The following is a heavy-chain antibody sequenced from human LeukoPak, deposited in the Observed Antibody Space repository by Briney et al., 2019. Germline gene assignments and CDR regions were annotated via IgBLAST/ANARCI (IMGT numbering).Heavy chain of an antibody. CDR2: ISYDGSNK. V-gene: IGHV3-30*18. CDR1: GFTFSSYG. Sequence: GGSLRLSCAASGFTFSSYGMHWVRQAPGKGLEWVAVISYDGSNKYYADSVKGRFTISRDNSKNTLYLQMNSLRAEDTAVYYCAKAGRYCSGGNCYLFDYWGQGTLVTVSS. CDR3: AKAGRYCSGGNCYLFDY. D-gene: IGHD2-15*01. J-gene: IGHJ4*02.